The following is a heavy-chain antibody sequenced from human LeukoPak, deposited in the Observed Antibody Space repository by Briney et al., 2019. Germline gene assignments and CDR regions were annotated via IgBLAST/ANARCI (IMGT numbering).Heavy chain of an antibody. CDR3: ARPRLRFLEWLSIDY. CDR2: IYPGDSDT. V-gene: IGHV5-51*01. D-gene: IGHD3-3*01. Sequence: PGESLKISCTGSGYSFTSYWIGWVRQMPGKGLEWMGIIYPGDSDTRYSPSFQGQVTTSADKSISTAYLQWSSLKASDTAMYYCARPRLRFLEWLSIDYWGQGTLVTVSS. J-gene: IGHJ4*02. CDR1: GYSFTSYW.